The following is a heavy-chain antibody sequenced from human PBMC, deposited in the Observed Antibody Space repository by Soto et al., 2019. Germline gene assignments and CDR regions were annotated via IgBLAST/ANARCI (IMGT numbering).Heavy chain of an antibody. V-gene: IGHV1-2*04. Sequence: ASVKVSCKASGYTFTGYYMHWVRQAPGQGLECMGWINPNSGGTNYAQKFQGWVTMTRDTSISTAYMELSRLRSDDTAVYYCARLRYFDWLSGGDYYYGMDVWGQGTTVTVSS. CDR1: GYTFTGYY. CDR2: INPNSGGT. CDR3: ARLRYFDWLSGGDYYYGMDV. D-gene: IGHD3-9*01. J-gene: IGHJ6*02.